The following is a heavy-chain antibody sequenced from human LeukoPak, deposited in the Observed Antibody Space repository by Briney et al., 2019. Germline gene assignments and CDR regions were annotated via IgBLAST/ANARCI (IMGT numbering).Heavy chain of an antibody. D-gene: IGHD3-22*01. CDR2: IYYSGST. CDR1: GGSISSHY. V-gene: IGHV4-59*11. Sequence: LETLSLTCTDSGGSISSHYWSLIRQPPGSGLEWIGYIYYSGSTNYNPSLKSRVTISVDTSKNQFSLKLSSVTAADTAVYYCARRYYDSSGYSTLIDYWGQGTLVTVSS. J-gene: IGHJ4*02. CDR3: ARRYYDSSGYSTLIDY.